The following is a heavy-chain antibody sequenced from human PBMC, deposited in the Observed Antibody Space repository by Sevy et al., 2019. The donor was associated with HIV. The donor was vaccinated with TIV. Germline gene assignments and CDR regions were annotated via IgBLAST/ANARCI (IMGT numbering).Heavy chain of an antibody. V-gene: IGHV4-38-2*01. CDR2: IYHSGST. CDR1: GYSISSGYY. J-gene: IGHJ3*02. D-gene: IGHD3-10*01. CDR3: ADAYYGSGSYFGDAFDI. Sequence: SETLSLTCAVSGYSISSGYYWGWIRQPPGKGLEWIGSIYHSGSTYYNPSLKSRVTISVDTSKNQFSLKLSSVTAADTAVYYCADAYYGSGSYFGDAFDIWGQGTMVTVSS.